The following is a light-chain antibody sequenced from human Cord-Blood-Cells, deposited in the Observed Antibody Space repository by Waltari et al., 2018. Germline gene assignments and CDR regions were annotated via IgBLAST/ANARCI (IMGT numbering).Light chain of an antibody. CDR2: DVS. CDR3: SSYTSSSTVVV. V-gene: IGLV2-14*01. Sequence: QSALTQPASVSGSPGQSITISCTGTSSDVGGYNYVSWYQQHPGKAPKLMIYDVSKRPSGVSNRFSGSKSGNTASLTISGLKAEDEADYYCSSYTSSSTVVVFGGGTKLTVL. CDR1: SSDVGGYNY. J-gene: IGLJ2*01.